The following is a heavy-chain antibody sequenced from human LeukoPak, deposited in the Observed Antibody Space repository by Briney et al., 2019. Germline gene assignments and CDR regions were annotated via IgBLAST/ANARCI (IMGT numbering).Heavy chain of an antibody. CDR2: VSRSGDGT. D-gene: IGHD1-26*01. Sequence: GGSLRLSCAASGFSFSTHDMSWVRQAPGKGLEWVSAVSRSGDGTTYADSVKGRFTISRDNSKNTLFLQMNSLRAEDTAIYYCVGAVGLWYFDLWGRGSLVTVSS. V-gene: IGHV3-23*01. CDR3: VGAVGLWYFDL. J-gene: IGHJ2*01. CDR1: GFSFSTHD.